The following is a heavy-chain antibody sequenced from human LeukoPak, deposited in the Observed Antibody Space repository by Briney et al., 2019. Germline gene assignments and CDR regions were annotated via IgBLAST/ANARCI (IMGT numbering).Heavy chain of an antibody. CDR2: INPNSGGT. V-gene: IGHV1-2*02. Sequence: ASVKVSCKASGYTFTGYYMHWVRQAPGQGLEWMGWINPNSGGTNYAQKFQGRVTITTDESTSTAYMELSSLRSEDTAVYYCATKLAYDAFDIWGQGTMVTVSS. CDR3: ATKLAYDAFDI. J-gene: IGHJ3*02. D-gene: IGHD1-1*01. CDR1: GYTFTGYY.